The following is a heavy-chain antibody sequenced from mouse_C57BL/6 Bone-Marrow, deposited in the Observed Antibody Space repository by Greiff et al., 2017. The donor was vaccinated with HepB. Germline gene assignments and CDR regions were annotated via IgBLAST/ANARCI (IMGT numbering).Heavy chain of an antibody. CDR1: GYSITSGYY. V-gene: IGHV3-6*01. Sequence: EVKLMESGPGLVKPSQSLSLTCSVTGYSITSGYYWNWIRQFPGNKLEWMGYISYDGSNNYNPSLKNRISITRDTSKNQFFLKLNSVTTEDTATYYCARDPYYGSSYDWYFDVWGTGTTVTVSS. J-gene: IGHJ1*03. CDR3: ARDPYYGSSYDWYFDV. D-gene: IGHD1-1*01. CDR2: ISYDGSN.